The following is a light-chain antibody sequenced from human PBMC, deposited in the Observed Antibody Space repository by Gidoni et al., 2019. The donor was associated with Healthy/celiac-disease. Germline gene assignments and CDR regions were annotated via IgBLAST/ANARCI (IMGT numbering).Light chain of an antibody. J-gene: IGLJ2*01. CDR3: QSYDSSLGGFGSVV. V-gene: IGLV1-40*01. Sequence: QSVLTQPPSVSGDPGQRVPISCTGSSANIGAGYDVHWYQQLPGTAPKLLIYGNSNRPSGVPDRFSGSKACTSASLAITGLQAEDEADYYCQSYDSSLGGFGSVVFGGGTKLTVL. CDR2: GNS. CDR1: SANIGAGYD.